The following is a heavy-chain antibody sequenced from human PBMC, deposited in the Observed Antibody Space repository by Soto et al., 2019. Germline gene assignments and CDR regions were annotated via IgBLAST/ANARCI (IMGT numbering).Heavy chain of an antibody. CDR2: ISWNSGSI. J-gene: IGHJ6*03. D-gene: IGHD3-10*02. V-gene: IGHV3-9*01. CDR3: AKDYLRGVYYYYMDV. Sequence: GGSLRLSCAASGFNFDDYAMHWVRQAPGKGLEWVSGISWNSGSIGYADSVKGRFTISRDNAKNSLYLQMNSLRAEDTALYYCAKDYLRGVYYYYMDVWGKGTTVTVSS. CDR1: GFNFDDYA.